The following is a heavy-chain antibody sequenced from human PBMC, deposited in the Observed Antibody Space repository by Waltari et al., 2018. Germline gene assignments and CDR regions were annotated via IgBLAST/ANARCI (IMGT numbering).Heavy chain of an antibody. CDR1: GFTFSSYW. D-gene: IGHD3-10*01. CDR3: ARAQLTMARNLDL. Sequence: EVQLVESGGGLVQPGGSLGLSCVTSGFTFSSYWMHWVRQVPGKGLVCVSRINITGITTSVADSVKGRFTISRYNAKNTLYLQMNSLRADDTSVYYCARAQLTMARNLDLWGRGTLVTVSS. J-gene: IGHJ2*01. V-gene: IGHV3-74*01. CDR2: INITGITT.